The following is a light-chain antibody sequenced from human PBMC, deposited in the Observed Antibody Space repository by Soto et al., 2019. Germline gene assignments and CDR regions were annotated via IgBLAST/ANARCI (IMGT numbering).Light chain of an antibody. CDR1: QNVSNN. J-gene: IGKJ2*01. CDR2: GAS. Sequence: EIVMTQSPATLSVSPGERATLSCRASQNVSNNLAWYQQKPGQAPRLLIYGASTRATGIPARFSGSGSGTEFTLTISSLQSEDFALYYCHQYNSWPPGTFGQGTKVDIK. CDR3: HQYNSWPPGT. V-gene: IGKV3-15*01.